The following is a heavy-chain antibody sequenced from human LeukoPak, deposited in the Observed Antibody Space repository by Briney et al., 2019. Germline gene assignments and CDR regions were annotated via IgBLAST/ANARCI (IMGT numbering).Heavy chain of an antibody. CDR3: ARVVPREEDPTFDIVVVVAATYWFDP. CDR1: GYTFTSYG. D-gene: IGHD2-15*01. Sequence: GASVKVSCKASGYTFTSYGISWVRQAPGQGLEWMGWISAYNGNTNYAQKLQGRVTMTTDTSTSTAYMELRSLRSDDTAVYYCARVVPREEDPTFDIVVVVAATYWFDPWGQGTLVTVSS. V-gene: IGHV1-18*01. CDR2: ISAYNGNT. J-gene: IGHJ5*02.